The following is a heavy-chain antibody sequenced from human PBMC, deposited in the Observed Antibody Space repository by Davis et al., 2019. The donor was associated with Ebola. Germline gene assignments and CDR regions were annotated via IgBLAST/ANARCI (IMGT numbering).Heavy chain of an antibody. J-gene: IGHJ5*02. V-gene: IGHV3-30*02. CDR1: GFTFSIHG. CDR3: AKVLPDWYDGTADYH. D-gene: IGHD3-22*01. Sequence: GGSLRLSCAASGFTFSIHGMKWVRQAPGKGLEWVAFIRYDGSDKYYADSVKGRFTISSDNSKTILYLQLNSLRPEDTAVYYCAKVLPDWYDGTADYHWGQGTLVTVSS. CDR2: IRYDGSDK.